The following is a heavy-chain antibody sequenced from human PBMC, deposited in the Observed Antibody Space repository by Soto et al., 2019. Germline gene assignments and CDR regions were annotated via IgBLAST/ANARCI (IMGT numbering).Heavy chain of an antibody. D-gene: IGHD3-9*01. CDR2: IYSGGST. V-gene: IGHV3-66*01. CDR3: ARDGTGYGILTAKDY. CDR1: GFTVSSNY. J-gene: IGHJ4*02. Sequence: EVQLVESGGGLVQPGGSLRLSCAASGFTVSSNYMSWVRQAPGKGLEWVSVIYSGGSTYYADSVKGRFTISRDNSKNMLYLQMNSLRAEDTAVYYCARDGTGYGILTAKDYWGQGTLVTVSS.